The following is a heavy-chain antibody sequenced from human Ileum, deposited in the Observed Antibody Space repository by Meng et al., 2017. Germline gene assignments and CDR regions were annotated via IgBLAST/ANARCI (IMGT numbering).Heavy chain of an antibody. V-gene: IGHV3-74*03. D-gene: IGHD1-1*01. CDR2: IDPDGSDP. CDR3: TNDRLNH. J-gene: IGHJ1*01. CDR1: GFSFTDHW. Sequence: ARLGESGGGLSPPGGSLRLSCTASGFSFTDHWMHWVRQGPGKGPVWVSRIDPDGSDPTYADSVKGRFSISRDNAKNTVYLQMNSLRAEDSALYYCTNDRLNHWGQGALVTVSS.